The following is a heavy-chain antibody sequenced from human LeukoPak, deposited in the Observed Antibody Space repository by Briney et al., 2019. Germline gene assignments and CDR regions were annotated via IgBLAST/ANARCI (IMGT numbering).Heavy chain of an antibody. CDR2: IIPIFGTA. V-gene: IGHV1-69*13. CDR3: AREGYIYYDSSGQKRFDY. Sequence: ASVTVSCKASGYTFSSYAISWVRQAPGQGLEWMGGIIPIFGTANYAQKFQGRVTITADESTSTAYMELSSLRSEDTAVYYCAREGYIYYDSSGQKRFDYWGQGTLVTVSS. CDR1: GYTFSSYA. J-gene: IGHJ4*02. D-gene: IGHD3-22*01.